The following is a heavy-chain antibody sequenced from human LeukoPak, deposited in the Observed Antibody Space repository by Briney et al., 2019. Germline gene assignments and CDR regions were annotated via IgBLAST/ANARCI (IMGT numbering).Heavy chain of an antibody. CDR3: ALYYYDSRGYYPY. Sequence: ASVKVSCKASGGTFSSYAISWVRQAPGQGLEWMGRINPNSGGTNHAQKFQGRVTMTRDTSISTAYMELSRLRSDDTAVYYCALYYYDSRGYYPYWGQGTLVTVSS. J-gene: IGHJ4*02. V-gene: IGHV1-2*06. D-gene: IGHD3-22*01. CDR2: INPNSGGT. CDR1: GGTFSSYA.